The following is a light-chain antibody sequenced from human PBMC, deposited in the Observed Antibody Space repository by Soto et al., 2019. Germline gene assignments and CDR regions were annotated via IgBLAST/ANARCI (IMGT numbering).Light chain of an antibody. V-gene: IGKV3D-20*02. CDR3: QQRGDWPPIT. Sequence: EIVLTQSPGTLSLSPGERATLSCRASQSVSSSSVAWYQQKPGQAPKLVIFAASIRASDIPDRFSGSGSGTGFTLTISRLEPEDFAVYYCQQRGDWPPITFGQGTRLEIK. CDR1: QSVSSSS. J-gene: IGKJ5*01. CDR2: AAS.